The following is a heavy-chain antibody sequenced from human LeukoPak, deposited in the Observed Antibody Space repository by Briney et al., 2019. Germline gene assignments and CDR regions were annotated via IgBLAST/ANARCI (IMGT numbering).Heavy chain of an antibody. Sequence: GGSLRLSCAASGFTFSSYGMHWVRQAPGKGLEWVAVISYDGSNKYYADSVKGRFTISRDNSKNTLYLQMNSLGAEDTAVYFCAKEGVILGPSHFDHWGQGTLVTVSS. CDR3: AKEGVILGPSHFDH. D-gene: IGHD2-21*01. V-gene: IGHV3-30*18. J-gene: IGHJ4*02. CDR2: ISYDGSNK. CDR1: GFTFSSYG.